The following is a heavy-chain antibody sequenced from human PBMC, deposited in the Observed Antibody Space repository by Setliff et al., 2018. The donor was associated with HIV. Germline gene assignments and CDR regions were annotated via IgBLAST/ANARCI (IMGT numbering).Heavy chain of an antibody. Sequence: SVKVSCKTSGGTFSSYGVSWVRQAPGQELQWMGGIIPIFGSTDYAQRFQGRVTITTDEPATTVYMELSSLRSDDTAVYYCARGRRSDYYDSNGYPYYYFDLWGRGTLVTVSS. CDR3: ARGRRSDYYDSNGYPYYYFDL. CDR2: IIPIFGST. CDR1: GGTFSSYG. J-gene: IGHJ2*01. D-gene: IGHD3-22*01. V-gene: IGHV1-69*05.